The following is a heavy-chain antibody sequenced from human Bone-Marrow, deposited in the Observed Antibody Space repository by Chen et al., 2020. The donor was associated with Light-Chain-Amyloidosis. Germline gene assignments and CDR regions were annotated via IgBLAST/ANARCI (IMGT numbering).Heavy chain of an antibody. J-gene: IGHJ5*02. D-gene: IGHD3-3*01. V-gene: IGHV3-49*04. Sequence: EVQLVESGGGLVQPGRSLRLSCTASGFTFGDYAMSWVRQAPGKGLEWVGFIRSKAYGGTTEDAASVKGRFTISREESKSIAYLQMNSLKTEDTAVYYCTRDVPSKARFLEWVGFDPWGQGTLVTVSS. CDR3: TRDVPSKARFLEWVGFDP. CDR2: IRSKAYGGTT. CDR1: GFTFGDYA.